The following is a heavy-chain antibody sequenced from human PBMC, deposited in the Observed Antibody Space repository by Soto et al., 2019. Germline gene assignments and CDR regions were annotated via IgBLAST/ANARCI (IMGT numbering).Heavy chain of an antibody. Sequence: GGSLRLSCTGSGFNFGNNAMTWFRQAPGKGLEWVGFIRSKNYGRTTEYAASVRGRFTISRDDSKSTAYLQMNGLKTEDTAVYYCARPPYYYDSSGFEPGAFEIWGRGTVVTV. CDR1: GFNFGNNA. V-gene: IGHV3-49*03. J-gene: IGHJ3*02. CDR2: IRSKNYGRTT. D-gene: IGHD3-22*01. CDR3: ARPPYYYDSSGFEPGAFEI.